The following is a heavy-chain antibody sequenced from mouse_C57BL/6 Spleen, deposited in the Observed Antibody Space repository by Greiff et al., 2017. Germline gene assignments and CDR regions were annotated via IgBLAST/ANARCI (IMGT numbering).Heavy chain of an antibody. CDR1: GYAFSSSW. CDR2: IYPGDGDT. Sequence: QVQLQQSGPELVKPGASVKISCKASGYAFSSSWMNWVKQRPGKGLEWIGRIYPGDGDTNYNGKFKGKATLTAAKSSSTAYMQLSSLTSEDSAVYFCARGGWDEGYYFDYWGQGTTLTVSS. V-gene: IGHV1-82*01. J-gene: IGHJ2*01. CDR3: ARGGWDEGYYFDY. D-gene: IGHD4-1*01.